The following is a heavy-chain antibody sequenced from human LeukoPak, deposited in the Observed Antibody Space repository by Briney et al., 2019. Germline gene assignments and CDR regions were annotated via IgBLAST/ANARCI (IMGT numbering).Heavy chain of an antibody. CDR3: ARVSITMVRGVIN. CDR2: INYSGST. CDR1: GGSISSSSYY. D-gene: IGHD3-10*01. V-gene: IGHV4-39*07. Sequence: SETLSLTCTVSGGSISSSSYYWGWIRQPPGKGLEWIGSINYSGSTYYNPSLKSRVTISVDTSKNQFSLKLSSVTAADAAVYYCARVSITMVRGVINWGQGTLVTVSS. J-gene: IGHJ4*02.